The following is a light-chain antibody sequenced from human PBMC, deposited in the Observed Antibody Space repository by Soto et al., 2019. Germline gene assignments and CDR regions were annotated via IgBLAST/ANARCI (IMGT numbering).Light chain of an antibody. Sequence: QSVLTQPASVSGSPGQSITISCTGTSSDVGSYNYVSWYQQHPGKVPKLMIYDVSNRPSGVSNRFSGSKSGDTASLTISGLQAEDEADYYCSSYTSSSTPYVFGTGTKVTVL. J-gene: IGLJ1*01. V-gene: IGLV2-14*03. CDR1: SSDVGSYNY. CDR2: DVS. CDR3: SSYTSSSTPYV.